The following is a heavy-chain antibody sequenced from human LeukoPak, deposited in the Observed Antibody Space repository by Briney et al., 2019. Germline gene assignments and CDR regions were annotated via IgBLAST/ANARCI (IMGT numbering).Heavy chain of an antibody. D-gene: IGHD3-10*01. V-gene: IGHV4-38-2*02. CDR2: IYHSGST. J-gene: IGHJ4*02. CDR3: ARDLGAGDFDY. Sequence: SETLSLTCTVSGYSISSGYYWGWIRQPPGKGLEGSGSIYHSGSTYYNPSLKSRVTISVDTSKNQFSLKLSSVTAADTAVYYCARDLGAGDFDYWGQGTLVTVSS. CDR1: GYSISSGYY.